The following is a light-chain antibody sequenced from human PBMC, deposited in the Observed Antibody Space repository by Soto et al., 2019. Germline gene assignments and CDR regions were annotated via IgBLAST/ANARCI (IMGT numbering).Light chain of an antibody. CDR2: AAS. CDR3: QQSHSIPYT. V-gene: IGKV1-39*01. J-gene: IGKJ2*01. Sequence: DIQMTQSPSSLSASVGDRVTITCRASQTISSYLNWYQQKPGKAPKLPIYAASILQNGVPSRFSGSGSGTDFTLTISSLQPEDFASYYCQQSHSIPYTFGQGTKLEIK. CDR1: QTISSY.